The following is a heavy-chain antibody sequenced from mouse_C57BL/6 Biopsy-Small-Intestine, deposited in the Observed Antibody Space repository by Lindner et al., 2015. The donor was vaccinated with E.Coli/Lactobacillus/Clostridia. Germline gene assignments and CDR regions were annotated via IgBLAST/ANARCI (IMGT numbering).Heavy chain of an antibody. D-gene: IGHD2-5*01. V-gene: IGHV1-82*01. CDR1: GYAFSSSW. CDR3: ARDHYSNYVGPWFAY. Sequence: VQLQESGPELVKPGASVKISCKASGYAFSSSWMNWVKQRPGKGLEWIGRIYPGDGDTNYNGKFKGKATLTADKSSSTAYVQLSSLTSEDSAVYFCARDHYSNYVGPWFAYWGQGTLVTVSA. CDR2: IYPGDGDT. J-gene: IGHJ3*01.